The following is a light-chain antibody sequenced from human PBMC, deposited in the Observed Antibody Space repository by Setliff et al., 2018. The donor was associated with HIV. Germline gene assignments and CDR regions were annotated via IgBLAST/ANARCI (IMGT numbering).Light chain of an antibody. J-gene: IGLJ3*02. CDR3: GTWDSSLGAGCWV. CDR2: END. Sequence: QSVLAQPPSVSAAPGQKVTTSCSGSSSSIGDNYVSWYQQLPGTAPKLLIYENDRRPSGIPDRFSGSKSGTSATLDITGLQTGDEADYYCGTWDSSLGAGCWVFGRGTKVTVL. CDR1: SSSIGDNY. V-gene: IGLV1-51*02.